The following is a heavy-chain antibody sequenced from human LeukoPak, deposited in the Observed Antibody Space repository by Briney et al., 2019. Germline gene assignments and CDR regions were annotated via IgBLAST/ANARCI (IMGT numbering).Heavy chain of an antibody. CDR3: ARDGPGYFDY. V-gene: IGHV1-69*13. CDR2: IIPIFGTA. CDR1: GDTFTSYA. D-gene: IGHD3-10*01. J-gene: IGHJ4*02. Sequence: SVKISCKASGDTFTSYAISWVRHVPAQGLEWMGGIIPIFGTANYAQKFQGRVTITADESTSTAYMELSSLRSEDTAVYYCARDGPGYFDYWGQGTLVTVSS.